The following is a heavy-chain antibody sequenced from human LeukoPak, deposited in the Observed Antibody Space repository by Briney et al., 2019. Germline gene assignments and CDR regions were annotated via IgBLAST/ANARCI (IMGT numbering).Heavy chain of an antibody. D-gene: IGHD3-9*01. Sequence: GGSLRLSCAASGFTFSSYAMSWVRQAPGKGVEWVSAISGSGGSTYYADSVKGRFTISRDNSKNTLYLQMNSLRAEDTAVYYCAKDLVLRYFDWLFNSFDYWGQGTLVTVSS. CDR3: AKDLVLRYFDWLFNSFDY. CDR2: ISGSGGST. V-gene: IGHV3-23*01. J-gene: IGHJ4*02. CDR1: GFTFSSYA.